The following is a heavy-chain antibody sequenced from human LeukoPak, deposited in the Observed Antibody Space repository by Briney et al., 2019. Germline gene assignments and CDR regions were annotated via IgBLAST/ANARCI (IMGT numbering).Heavy chain of an antibody. CDR1: GFTFSSYS. CDR3: ARDRPSGSYNFDWYFDL. CDR2: ISSSSSYI. Sequence: PGGSLRLSCAASGFTFSSYSMNWVRQAPGKGLEWVSSISSSSSYIYYADSVKGRFTISRDNAKNSLYLQMNSLRAEDTAVYYCARDRPSGSYNFDWYFDLWGRGTLVTVSS. V-gene: IGHV3-21*01. D-gene: IGHD6-13*01. J-gene: IGHJ2*01.